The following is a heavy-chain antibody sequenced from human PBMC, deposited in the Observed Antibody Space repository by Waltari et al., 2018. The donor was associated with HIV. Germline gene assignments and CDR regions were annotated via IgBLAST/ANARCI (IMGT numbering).Heavy chain of an antibody. CDR2: NKSKTDGGTT. CDR1: GFTFSNAW. J-gene: IGHJ4*02. CDR3: TARGIVGVPGFDY. V-gene: IGHV3-15*01. D-gene: IGHD1-26*01. Sequence: EVQLVESGGGLVKPGGSLRLSCAASGFTFSNAWMSWVRQAPGKGLEWVGRNKSKTDGGTTEYAAPVKGRFTISRDDSKNTLYLQMNSLKTEDTAVYYCTARGIVGVPGFDYWGQGTLVTVSS.